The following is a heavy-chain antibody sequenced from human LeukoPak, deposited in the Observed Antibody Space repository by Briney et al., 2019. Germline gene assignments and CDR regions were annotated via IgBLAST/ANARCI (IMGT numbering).Heavy chain of an antibody. Sequence: ASVKVSCKASGYTFTGYYMHWVRQAPGQGLEWMGWINPNSGGTNYAQKFQGRVTMTRDTSNSTAYMELSRLRSDDTAVYYCARDYEYIWGSFRLFDYWGQGTLVTVSS. CDR3: ARDYEYIWGSFRLFDY. J-gene: IGHJ4*02. V-gene: IGHV1-2*02. CDR1: GYTFTGYY. CDR2: INPNSGGT. D-gene: IGHD3-16*02.